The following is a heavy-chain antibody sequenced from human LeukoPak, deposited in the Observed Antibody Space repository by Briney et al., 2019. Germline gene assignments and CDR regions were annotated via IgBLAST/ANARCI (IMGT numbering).Heavy chain of an antibody. CDR1: GFTFSSYA. V-gene: IGHV3-23*01. Sequence: GSLRLSCAASGFTFSSYAMSWVRQAPGKGLEWVSAISGSGGSTYYADSVKGRFTTSRDNSKNTLYLQMNSLRAEDTAVYYCAKDGVGTVDTAMATPIDYCYGMDVWGQGTTVTASS. CDR3: AKDGVGTVDTAMATPIDYCYGMDV. D-gene: IGHD5-18*01. J-gene: IGHJ6*02. CDR2: ISGSGGST.